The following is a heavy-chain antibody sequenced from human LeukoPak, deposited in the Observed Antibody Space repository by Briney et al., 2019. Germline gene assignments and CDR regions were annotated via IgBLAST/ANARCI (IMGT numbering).Heavy chain of an antibody. CDR1: GFTFSSYA. V-gene: IGHV3-23*01. D-gene: IGHD3-10*01. Sequence: PGGSLRLSCAASGFTFSSYAMNWVRQAPGKGLEWVSVISASGGSTYYADSVKGRFTISRDNSKNTLYLQMNSLRAEDTAVYHCAKGGGYYGSGGYFDYWGQGTLVTVSS. J-gene: IGHJ4*02. CDR2: ISASGGST. CDR3: AKGGGYYGSGGYFDY.